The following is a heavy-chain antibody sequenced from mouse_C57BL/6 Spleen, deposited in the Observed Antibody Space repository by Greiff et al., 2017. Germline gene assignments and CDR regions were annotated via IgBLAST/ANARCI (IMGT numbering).Heavy chain of an antibody. Sequence: QVQLQQPGAELVMPGASVTLSCKASGYTFTSYWMHWVKQRPGQGLEWIGEIDPSDSYTNYNQKFKGKSTLTVDKSSSTAYMQLSSLTSEDSAVYYCARSVTGRGAWFAYWGQGTLVTVSA. D-gene: IGHD4-1*01. CDR2: IDPSDSYT. CDR1: GYTFTSYW. J-gene: IGHJ3*01. V-gene: IGHV1-69*01. CDR3: ARSVTGRGAWFAY.